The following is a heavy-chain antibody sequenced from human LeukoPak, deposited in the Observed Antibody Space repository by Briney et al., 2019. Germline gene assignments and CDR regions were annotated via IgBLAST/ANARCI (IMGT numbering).Heavy chain of an antibody. CDR3: ARVPFGGYAFDI. Sequence: GRSLRLSCAASGFTFSSYAMHWVRQAPGKGLEWVAVISYDGSNKYYADSVKGRFTISRDNSKNTLYLQMNSLRAEDTAVYYCARVPFGGYAFDIWGQGTMVTVSS. V-gene: IGHV3-30-3*01. J-gene: IGHJ3*02. CDR1: GFTFSSYA. D-gene: IGHD3-10*01. CDR2: ISYDGSNK.